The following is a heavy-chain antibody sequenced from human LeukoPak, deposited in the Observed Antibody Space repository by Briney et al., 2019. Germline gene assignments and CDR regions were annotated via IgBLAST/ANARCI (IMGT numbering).Heavy chain of an antibody. J-gene: IGHJ5*02. CDR1: GYTFTGYY. CDR2: INPNSGGT. V-gene: IGHV1-2*02. D-gene: IGHD3-10*01. CDR3: ARDNSVGDIAWWFDP. Sequence: ASVKVSCKASGYTFTGYYVHWVRQAPGQGLECMGWINPNSGGTNYAQKFQGTVTMTRDTSISTAYMELSRLRSEDTAVYYCARDNSVGDIAWWFDPWGQGTLVTVSS.